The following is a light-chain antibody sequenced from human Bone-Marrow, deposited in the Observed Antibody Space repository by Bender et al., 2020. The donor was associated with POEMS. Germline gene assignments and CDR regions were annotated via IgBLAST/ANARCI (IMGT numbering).Light chain of an antibody. J-gene: IGLJ2*01. CDR3: QVWEDSSDFVI. CDR2: DDG. Sequence: SYELTQPPSVSVSPGQTARITCSGDALPKKYAYWYRQKSGQAPALVIYDDGDRPSGIPDRFSGSNSGKTATLTISRVEAGDEADYHCQVWEDSSDFVIFGGGTKLTVL. CDR1: ALPKKY. V-gene: IGLV3-21*02.